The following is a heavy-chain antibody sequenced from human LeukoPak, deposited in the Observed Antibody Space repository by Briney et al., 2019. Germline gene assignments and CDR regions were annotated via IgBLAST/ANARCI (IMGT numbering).Heavy chain of an antibody. CDR3: ARQQWLVTLYFDY. CDR1: GGSIRSYY. V-gene: IGHV4-59*08. J-gene: IGHJ4*02. D-gene: IGHD6-19*01. CDR2: IYYSGST. Sequence: PSETLSLTCTVSGGSIRSYYWSWIRQPPGKGLEWIGYIYYSGSTNYNPSLKSRVTISVDTSKNQFSLKLSSVTAADTAVYYCARQQWLVTLYFDYWGQGTLVTVSS.